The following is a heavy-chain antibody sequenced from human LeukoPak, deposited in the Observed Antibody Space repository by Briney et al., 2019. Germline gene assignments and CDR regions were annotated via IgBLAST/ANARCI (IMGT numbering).Heavy chain of an antibody. CDR3: TTRITIFGVDY. D-gene: IGHD3-3*01. Sequence: GGSLRLSCAASGFTFSNAWMSWVRRAPGKGLEWVGRIKSKTDGGTTDYAAPVKGRFTISRDDSKNTLYLQMNSLKTEDTAVYYCTTRITIFGVDYWGQGTLVTVSS. V-gene: IGHV3-15*01. CDR1: GFTFSNAW. J-gene: IGHJ4*02. CDR2: IKSKTDGGTT.